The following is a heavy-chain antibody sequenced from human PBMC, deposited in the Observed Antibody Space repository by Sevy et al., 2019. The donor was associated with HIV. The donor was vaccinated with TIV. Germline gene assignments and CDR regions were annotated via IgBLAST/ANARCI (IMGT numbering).Heavy chain of an antibody. Sequence: ASVKVSCKASGYTFTGYYMHWVRQAPGQGLEWMGWINPNSGGTNYAQKFQGRVTMTRDTSISTAYMELSKLRSDDTAVYYCARDLRIQLWLDWFDPWGQGTLVTVSS. CDR2: INPNSGGT. CDR3: ARDLRIQLWLDWFDP. J-gene: IGHJ5*02. D-gene: IGHD5-18*01. CDR1: GYTFTGYY. V-gene: IGHV1-2*02.